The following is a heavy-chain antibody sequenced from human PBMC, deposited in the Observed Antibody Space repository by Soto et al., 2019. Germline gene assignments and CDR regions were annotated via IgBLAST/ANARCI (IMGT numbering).Heavy chain of an antibody. Sequence: SETLSLTCAVSGDSISSGGYSWSWIRQPPGKGLEWIGYIYHSGSTYYDPSLKSRVTVSVDRSKNQFSLKLSSVTAADTAVYYCARAYYYGSGTLGWFDPWGQGTLVTVPQ. CDR1: GDSISSGGYS. CDR3: ARAYYYGSGTLGWFDP. V-gene: IGHV4-30-2*01. J-gene: IGHJ5*02. D-gene: IGHD3-10*01. CDR2: IYHSGST.